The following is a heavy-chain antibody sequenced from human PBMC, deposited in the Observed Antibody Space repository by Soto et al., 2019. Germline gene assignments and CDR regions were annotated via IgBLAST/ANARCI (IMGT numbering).Heavy chain of an antibody. D-gene: IGHD3-22*01. CDR2: ISAYDDNT. CDR3: ARGGYYDSSGSRNYHYYGMNV. J-gene: IGHJ6*02. Sequence: GLEWLGWISAYDDNTKYAQTLQGRVSMSTDTSTNTAYMELRSLRSDDTAMYYCARGGYYDSSGSRNYHYYGMNVWGQGTTVTVSS. V-gene: IGHV1-18*01.